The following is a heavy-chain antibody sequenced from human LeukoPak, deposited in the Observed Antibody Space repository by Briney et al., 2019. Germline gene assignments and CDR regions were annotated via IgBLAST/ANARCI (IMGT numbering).Heavy chain of an antibody. CDR1: GYTFTSYG. CDR2: ISAYNGNT. V-gene: IGHV1-18*01. CDR3: ARLRVTTGKSPLARDHDY. J-gene: IGHJ4*02. Sequence: ASVKVSCKASGYTFTSYGISWVRQAPGQGLEWMGWISAYNGNTNYAQKLQGRVTMTTDTSTSTAYMELRSLRSDDTAVYYCARLRVTTGKSPLARDHDYWGQGTLVTVSS. D-gene: IGHD4-17*01.